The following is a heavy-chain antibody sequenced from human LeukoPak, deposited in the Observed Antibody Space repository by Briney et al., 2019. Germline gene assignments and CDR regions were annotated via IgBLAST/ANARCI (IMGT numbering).Heavy chain of an antibody. CDR2: ISGSGGST. J-gene: IGHJ4*02. D-gene: IGHD4-17*01. CDR1: GFTFSSYA. CDR3: AKDRPDYGDYGPTYYFDY. V-gene: IGHV3-23*01. Sequence: QPGGSLRLSCAASGFTFSSYAMSWVRQAPGKGLEWDSAISGSGGSTYYADSVKGRFTISRDNSKNTLYLRMNSLRAEDTAVYYCAKDRPDYGDYGPTYYFDYWGQGTLVTVSS.